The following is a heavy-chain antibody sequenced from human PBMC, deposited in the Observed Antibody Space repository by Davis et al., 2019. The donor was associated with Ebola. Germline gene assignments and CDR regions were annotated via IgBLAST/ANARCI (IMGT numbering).Heavy chain of an antibody. CDR1: GYSFSNYW. J-gene: IGHJ4*02. D-gene: IGHD3-3*01. Sequence: GESLKISCKASGYSFSNYWVAWVLQVPAKGLECIGLIYPSASDTVNSPSFQGQFNISVDKSITTAYLQWNSLKASDTAMYYCARRMHVTIFGTDIDRKPGFDYWGQGTLVTVSS. CDR3: ARRMHVTIFGTDIDRKPGFDY. V-gene: IGHV5-51*01. CDR2: IYPSASDT.